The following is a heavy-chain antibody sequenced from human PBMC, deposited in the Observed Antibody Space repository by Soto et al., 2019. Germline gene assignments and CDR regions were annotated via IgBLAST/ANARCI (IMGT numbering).Heavy chain of an antibody. Sequence: SETLSLTCTVSGGSISSSSYYWGWTRQPPGKGLEWIASIYYSGSTNYNPSLKSRVTIAVDTSMNQFSLKMSSVTAADTAVYYCARHMGGYCISTSCHNWFDPWGQGTLVTVSS. D-gene: IGHD2-2*01. CDR3: ARHMGGYCISTSCHNWFDP. V-gene: IGHV4-39*01. CDR2: IYYSGST. J-gene: IGHJ5*02. CDR1: GGSISSSSYY.